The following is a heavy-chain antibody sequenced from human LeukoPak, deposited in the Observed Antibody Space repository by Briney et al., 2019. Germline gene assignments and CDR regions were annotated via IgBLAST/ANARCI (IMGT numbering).Heavy chain of an antibody. J-gene: IGHJ5*02. CDR3: ARAYSSSWYKWFDP. CDR1: GYTFTGYY. CDR2: INPNSGGT. Sequence: GASVKVSCKASGYTFTGYYMHWVRQAPGQGLEWMEWINPNSGGTNYALKFQGRVTMTRDTSISTAYMELSRLRSDDTAVYYCARAYSSSWYKWFDPWGQGTLVTVSS. V-gene: IGHV1-2*02. D-gene: IGHD6-13*01.